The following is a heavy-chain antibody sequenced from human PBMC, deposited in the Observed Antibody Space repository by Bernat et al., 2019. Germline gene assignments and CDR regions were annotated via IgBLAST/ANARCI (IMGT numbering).Heavy chain of an antibody. J-gene: IGHJ4*02. CDR1: GFTFSDSY. CDR3: VRDWSGSGRC. D-gene: IGHD3-10*01. V-gene: IGHV3-72*01. CDR2: IRNKATSYST. Sequence: EVQLVVSGGGLVQPGGSLRLSCEASGFTFSDSYMDWVRQAPGKGLELVGRIRNKATSYSTEYAASVKGRFTISRDDSKNSLSLQMNSRKPEDTAVYYCVRDWSGSGRCWGQGSLVSVS.